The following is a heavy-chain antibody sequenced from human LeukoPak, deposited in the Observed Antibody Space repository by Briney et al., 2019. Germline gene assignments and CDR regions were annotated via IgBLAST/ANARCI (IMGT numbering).Heavy chain of an antibody. CDR3: ARGTNDILTGYFSPPDY. Sequence: SETLSLTCTVSGGSISSSSYYWGWIRQPPGKGLEWIGSIYYSGSTNYNPSLKSRVTISVDTSKNQFSLKLSSVTAADTAVYYCARGTNDILTGYFSPPDYWGQGTLVTVSS. CDR2: IYYSGST. CDR1: GGSISSSSYY. D-gene: IGHD3-9*01. V-gene: IGHV4-39*07. J-gene: IGHJ4*02.